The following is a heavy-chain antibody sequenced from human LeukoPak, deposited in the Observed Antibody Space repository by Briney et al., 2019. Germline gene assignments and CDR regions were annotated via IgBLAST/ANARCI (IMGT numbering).Heavy chain of an antibody. J-gene: IGHJ4*02. CDR2: ITSDSVTK. V-gene: IGHV3-48*01. Sequence: PGGSLRLSCAASGFTFSSYSMNWVRQAPGQGLEWVSYITSDSVTKFYADSVKGRFTASRDNAENSMYLQMNSLRAEDTAVYYCARGAYSSGWAYFDHWGQGTLVTVSS. CDR1: GFTFSSYS. D-gene: IGHD6-19*01. CDR3: ARGAYSSGWAYFDH.